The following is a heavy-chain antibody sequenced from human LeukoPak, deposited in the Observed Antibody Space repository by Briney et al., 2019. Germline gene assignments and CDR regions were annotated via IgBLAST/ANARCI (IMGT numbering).Heavy chain of an antibody. CDR3: AKDTGMGATLEPWHNPGPGRAEHFDY. CDR1: GFTFSDYY. V-gene: IGHV3-11*01. CDR2: ISSSGSTI. J-gene: IGHJ4*02. Sequence: GGSLRLSCAASGFTFSDYYMSWIRQAPGKGLEWVSYISSSGSTIYYADSVKGRFTISRDNAKNSLYLQMNSLRAEDTAVYYCAKDTGMGATLEPWHNPGPGRAEHFDYWGQGTLVTVSS. D-gene: IGHD1-26*01.